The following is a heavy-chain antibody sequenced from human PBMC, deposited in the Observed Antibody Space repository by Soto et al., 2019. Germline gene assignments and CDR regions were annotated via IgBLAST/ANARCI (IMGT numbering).Heavy chain of an antibody. Sequence: PSETLSLTCTVSGGSMSSSSYYWGWIRQPPGKGLEWIGSIYYTGITYYSPSLKSRVTISVDTSKNQFSLKLSSVTAADTAVYYCARHRIFYCSGGSCYKESTFDPWGQGTLVTVSS. D-gene: IGHD2-15*01. CDR1: GGSMSSSSYY. CDR2: IYYTGIT. J-gene: IGHJ5*02. V-gene: IGHV4-39*01. CDR3: ARHRIFYCSGGSCYKESTFDP.